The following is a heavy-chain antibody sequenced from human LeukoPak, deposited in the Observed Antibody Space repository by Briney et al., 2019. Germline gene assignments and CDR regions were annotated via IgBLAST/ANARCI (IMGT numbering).Heavy chain of an antibody. V-gene: IGHV4-34*01. CDR2: INHSGST. D-gene: IGHD3-10*02. Sequence: PSETLSLTCAVYGGSFSGYYWSWIRQPPGKGLEWIGEINHSGSTNYNPSLKSRVTISVDTSKDQCSLKLSAVTAADTAVYYCARLFGAPSDYWGQGTLVTVSS. CDR1: GGSFSGYY. J-gene: IGHJ4*02. CDR3: ARLFGAPSDY.